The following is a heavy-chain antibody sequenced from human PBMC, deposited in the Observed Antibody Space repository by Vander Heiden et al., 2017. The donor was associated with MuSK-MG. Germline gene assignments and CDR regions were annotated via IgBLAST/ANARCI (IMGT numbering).Heavy chain of an antibody. Sequence: EVQLVESGGGLVKPGGSLRLSCAASGFTFSSYSMTWVRQAPGKGLEWVSSISSSSSYIYYADSVKGRFTISRDNAKNSLYLQMNSQRAEDTAVYYCARAYYGSGSYYNANGMDVWGQGTTVTVSS. J-gene: IGHJ6*02. CDR2: ISSSSSYI. V-gene: IGHV3-21*01. D-gene: IGHD3-10*01. CDR1: GFTFSSYS. CDR3: ARAYYGSGSYYNANGMDV.